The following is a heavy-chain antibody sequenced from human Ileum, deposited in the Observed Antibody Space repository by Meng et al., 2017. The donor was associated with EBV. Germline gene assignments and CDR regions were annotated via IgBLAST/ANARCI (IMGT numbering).Heavy chain of an antibody. D-gene: IGHD1-14*01. V-gene: IGHV4-39*01. CDR2: VVYSGTT. Sequence: RKRQGSEPGLVKASETLSLTCTVSGGSISSSSYYWAWIRQPPGEGLEWIGSVVYSGTTYYTSSLKSRVSISVDTSKNQFSLKLSSVTAADTAVYYCARHHHSPTFDYWGQGTLVTVSS. CDR1: GGSISSSSYY. J-gene: IGHJ4*02. CDR3: ARHHHSPTFDY.